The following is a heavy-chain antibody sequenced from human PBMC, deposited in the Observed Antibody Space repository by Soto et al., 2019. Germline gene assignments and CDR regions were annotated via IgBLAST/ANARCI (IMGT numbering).Heavy chain of an antibody. CDR2: ISSSSSYT. V-gene: IGHV3-11*06. J-gene: IGHJ4*02. CDR1: GFTFSYYY. CDR3: ARAGRKGYSSSWYPLFDY. Sequence: GGSLRLSCAASGFTFSYYYMSWIRQAPGKGLEWVSYISSSSSYTNYADSVKGRFTISRDNAKNSLYPQMNSLRAEDTAVYYCARAGRKGYSSSWYPLFDYWGQGTLVTVSS. D-gene: IGHD6-13*01.